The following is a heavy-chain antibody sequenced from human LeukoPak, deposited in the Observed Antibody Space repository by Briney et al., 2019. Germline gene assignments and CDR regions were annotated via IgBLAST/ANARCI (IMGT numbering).Heavy chain of an antibody. V-gene: IGHV4-39*01. CDR1: GGSISSRSYY. CDR2: IYYSGST. CDR3: ARQMYYYDNSGYYDF. J-gene: IGHJ4*02. Sequence: SETLSLTCTVSGGSISSRSYYWGWVRQPPGKGLEWIGSIYYSGSTYYNPSLKSRVTISVDTSKNQFSLKLSSVTAADTAVYYCARQMYYYDNSGYYDFWGQGTLVTVSS. D-gene: IGHD3-22*01.